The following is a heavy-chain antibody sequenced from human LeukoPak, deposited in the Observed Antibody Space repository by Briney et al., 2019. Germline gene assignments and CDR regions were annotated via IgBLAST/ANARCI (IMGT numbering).Heavy chain of an antibody. CDR2: IYYSGST. CDR3: ARGRGYGDYVGLFLY. CDR1: GGSISSYY. V-gene: IGHV4-59*12. Sequence: SEPLSLTCTVSGGSISSYYWSWIRQPPGKGLEWIGYIYYSGSTNYNPSLKSRVTISVDTSKNQFSLKLSSVTAADTAVYYCARGRGYGDYVGLFLYWGQGTLVTVSS. D-gene: IGHD4-17*01. J-gene: IGHJ4*02.